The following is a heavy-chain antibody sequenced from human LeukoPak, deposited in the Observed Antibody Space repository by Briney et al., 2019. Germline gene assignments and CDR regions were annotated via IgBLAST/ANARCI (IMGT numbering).Heavy chain of an antibody. V-gene: IGHV4-31*11. Sequence: TSETLSLTCAVYGGSFSGYYWSWIRQHPGKGLEWIGYIYYSGSTYYNPSLKGRVTISVDTSKNQFSLKLSSVTAADTAVYYCARVRSSSHPNVWGSYRYYYFDYWGQGTLVTVSS. CDR3: ARVRSSSHPNVWGSYRYYYFDY. D-gene: IGHD3-16*02. CDR1: GGSFSGYY. CDR2: IYYSGST. J-gene: IGHJ4*02.